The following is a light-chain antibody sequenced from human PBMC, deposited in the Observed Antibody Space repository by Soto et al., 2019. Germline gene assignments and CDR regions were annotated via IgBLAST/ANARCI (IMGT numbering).Light chain of an antibody. CDR2: GAS. Sequence: EILLTQSPGTLSLSPGERATLSCRASQSITFSYLAWYQQKPGQAPRLLIYGASTRATGIPDRFSGSGSGTDFSLTISRLEPEDFAVYYCQQYGSSVTFVGGTKVEIK. J-gene: IGKJ4*01. CDR3: QQYGSSVT. CDR1: QSITFSY. V-gene: IGKV3-20*01.